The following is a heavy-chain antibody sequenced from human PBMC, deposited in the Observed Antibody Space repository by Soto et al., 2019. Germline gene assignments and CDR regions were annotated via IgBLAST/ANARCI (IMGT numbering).Heavy chain of an antibody. CDR2: MGYNGFT. CDR1: GGPMNNYY. Sequence: QVQLHESGPGLVKPSETLSLTCTISGGPMNNYYCSWFRQPRGQGLEWIGYMGYNGFTRYNPSVRSRVAISLDTAKNQFSLNLSSVTAADTALYYCASQGFGELHGLVDVWGQGITVTVSS. V-gene: IGHV4-59*08. CDR3: ASQGFGELHGLVDV. J-gene: IGHJ6*02. D-gene: IGHD3-10*01.